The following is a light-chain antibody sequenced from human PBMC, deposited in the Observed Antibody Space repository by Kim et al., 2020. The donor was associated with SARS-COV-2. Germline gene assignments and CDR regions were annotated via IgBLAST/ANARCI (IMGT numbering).Light chain of an antibody. Sequence: LSPGDRATLSCRASQSVSSYLAWYQQKPGQAPRLLMYDASNRATGIPARFSGSGSGTDFTLTISSLEPEDFAVYYCQQRFNWPITFGQGTRLEIK. V-gene: IGKV3-11*01. CDR2: DAS. CDR3: QQRFNWPIT. CDR1: QSVSSY. J-gene: IGKJ5*01.